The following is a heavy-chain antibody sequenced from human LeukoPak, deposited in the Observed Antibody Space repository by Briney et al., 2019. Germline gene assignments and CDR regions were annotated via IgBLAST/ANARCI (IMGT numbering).Heavy chain of an antibody. CDR2: INPNSGGT. CDR3: ARGGGGQYSSSWYYFDY. D-gene: IGHD6-13*01. CDR1: GYTFTGYY. J-gene: IGHJ4*02. Sequence: ASAKVSCKASGYTFTGYYMHWVRQAPGQGLEWMGWINPNSGGTNYAQKFQGRVTMTRDTSISTACMELSRLRSDDTAVYYCARGGGGQYSSSWYYFDYWGQGTLVTVSS. V-gene: IGHV1-2*02.